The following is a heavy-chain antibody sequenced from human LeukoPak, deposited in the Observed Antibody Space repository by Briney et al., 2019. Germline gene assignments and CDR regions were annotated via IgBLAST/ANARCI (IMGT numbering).Heavy chain of an antibody. V-gene: IGHV3-7*01. CDR2: IKQDGGEK. CDR3: ARRGDDSSGYYSLPYYYYGMDV. D-gene: IGHD3-22*01. Sequence: GGSLRFSCAASGFMFSTYWMTWVRQAPGKGLEWVANIKQDGGEKYYVDSVKGRFTISRDNAKNSLYLQMNSLRAEDTAVYYCARRGDDSSGYYSLPYYYYGMDVWGQGTTVTVSS. CDR1: GFMFSTYW. J-gene: IGHJ6*02.